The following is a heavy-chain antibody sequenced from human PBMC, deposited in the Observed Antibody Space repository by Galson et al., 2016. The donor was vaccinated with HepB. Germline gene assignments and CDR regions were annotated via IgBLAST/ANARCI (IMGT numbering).Heavy chain of an antibody. D-gene: IGHD1-26*01. J-gene: IGHJ5*02. CDR2: IYNGGRT. CDR1: GGSISSGGYY. CDR3: ARDIRRGGTSRHSCFDP. Sequence: TLSLTCTVSGGSISSGGYYWSWIRQHPGKGLEWIGYIYNGGRTYYNPSLKRRVTISVDTSKNQFSLKLNSVTAADTAVYYCARDIRRGGTSRHSCFDPWGQGTLVTVSS. V-gene: IGHV4-31*03.